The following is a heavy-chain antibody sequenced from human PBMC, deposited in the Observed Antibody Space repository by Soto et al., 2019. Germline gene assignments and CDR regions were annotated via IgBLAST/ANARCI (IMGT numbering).Heavy chain of an antibody. CDR2: ISGSGGST. CDR3: AKDRPYESSGYYYDY. CDR1: GFTFSSYA. Sequence: RLSCAASGFTFSSYAMSWVRQAPGKGLEWVSAISGSGGSTYYADSVKGRFTISRDNSKNTLYLQMNSLRAEDTAVYYCAKDRPYESSGYYYDYWGQGTLVTVSS. J-gene: IGHJ4*02. D-gene: IGHD3-22*01. V-gene: IGHV3-23*01.